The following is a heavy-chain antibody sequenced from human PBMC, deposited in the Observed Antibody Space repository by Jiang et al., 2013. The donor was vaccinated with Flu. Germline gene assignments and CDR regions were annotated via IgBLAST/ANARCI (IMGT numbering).Heavy chain of an antibody. V-gene: IGHV1-18*01. CDR2: ISADNGNT. D-gene: IGHD6-19*01. J-gene: IGHJ4*02. Sequence: SGAEVKKPGASVKVSCKASGYTFTTYGISCMRQAPGQGLEWMRWISADNGNTKFAQNLQGRVTITADESTSTAYMELSSLRSEDTAVYYCASPFGYSSGWVLGWGQGTLVTVSS. CDR3: ASPFGYSSGWVLG. CDR1: GYTFTTYG.